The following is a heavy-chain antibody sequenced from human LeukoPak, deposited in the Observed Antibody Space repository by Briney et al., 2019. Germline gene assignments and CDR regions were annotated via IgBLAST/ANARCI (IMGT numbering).Heavy chain of an antibody. CDR3: ARAYYYDSSGYYPGGDY. D-gene: IGHD3-22*01. J-gene: IGHJ4*02. CDR1: RYTFTNYY. V-gene: IGHV1-46*01. Sequence: ASVKVSCKASRYTFTNYYIYWVRQAPGLGLEWMGIINPSGGSTKYAQKFQGRVTMTRDTSTSTVYMELSSLRSDDTAVYYCARAYYYDSSGYYPGGDYWGQGTLVTVSS. CDR2: INPSGGST.